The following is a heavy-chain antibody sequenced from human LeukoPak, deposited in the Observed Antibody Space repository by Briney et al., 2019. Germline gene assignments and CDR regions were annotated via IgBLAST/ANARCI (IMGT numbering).Heavy chain of an antibody. CDR3: ARDPIAHYYDSIPTDY. D-gene: IGHD3-22*01. CDR2: IYHSGST. V-gene: IGHV4-4*02. Sequence: SGTLSLTCAVSGGSISSSNWWSWVRQPPGKGLEWIGEIYHSGSTNYNPSLKSRVTISVDKSKNQFSLKLSSVTAADTAVYYCARDPIAHYYDSIPTDYWGQGTLVTVSS. CDR1: GGSISSSNW. J-gene: IGHJ4*02.